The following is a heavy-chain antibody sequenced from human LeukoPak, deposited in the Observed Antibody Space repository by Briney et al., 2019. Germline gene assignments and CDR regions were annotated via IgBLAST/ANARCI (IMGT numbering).Heavy chain of an antibody. D-gene: IGHD6-19*01. CDR2: ISYDGSNK. CDR1: GFTFSSYG. CDR3: AKERYSSDDDY. J-gene: IGHJ4*02. V-gene: IGHV3-30*18. Sequence: GGSLRLSCAASGFTFSSYGMHWVRQAPGKGLEWVAVISYDGSNKYYADSVKGRFTISRDNSKNTLYLQMNSLRAEDTAVYYCAKERYSSDDDYWGQGTLVTVSS.